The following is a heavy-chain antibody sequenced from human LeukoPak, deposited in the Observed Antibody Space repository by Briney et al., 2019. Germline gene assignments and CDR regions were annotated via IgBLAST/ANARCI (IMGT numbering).Heavy chain of an antibody. V-gene: IGHV3-21*04. Sequence: GGSLRLSCVASAFTFSTYTMNWVRQPPGKGLEWVSSISSSSGYIYYADSVRGRFTISRDNARNSLYLQMNSLRAEDTAVYYCARDPGPYCTTTTCYVDYWGQGTLVTVSS. CDR3: ARDPGPYCTTTTCYVDY. CDR1: AFTFSTYT. J-gene: IGHJ4*02. CDR2: ISSSSGYI. D-gene: IGHD2-2*01.